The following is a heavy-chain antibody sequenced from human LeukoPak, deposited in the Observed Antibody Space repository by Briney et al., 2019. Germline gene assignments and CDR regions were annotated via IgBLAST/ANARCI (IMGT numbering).Heavy chain of an antibody. CDR3: ARRQGDGVALDY. J-gene: IGHJ4*02. Sequence: KRGESLKISCKGSGYSFTTYWIGWVRQLPGEGLEWLGIIFPGDSDTRYSPPFQGQVTISADKSVTTAYLQWSSLKASDTAIYYCARRQGDGVALDYWGQGTLVTVSS. V-gene: IGHV5-51*01. CDR2: IFPGDSDT. D-gene: IGHD2-15*01. CDR1: GYSFTTYW.